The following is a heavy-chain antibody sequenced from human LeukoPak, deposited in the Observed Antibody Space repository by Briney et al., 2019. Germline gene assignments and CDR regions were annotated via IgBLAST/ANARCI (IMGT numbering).Heavy chain of an antibody. V-gene: IGHV3-48*04. D-gene: IGHD2-15*01. CDR2: ISSSSSTI. CDR1: GFTFSSYS. J-gene: IGHJ4*02. Sequence: GGSLRLSCAASGFTFSSYSMNWVRQAPGKGLEWVSYISSSSSTIYYADSVKGRFTISRDNAKNSLYLQMNSLRAEDTAVYYCARGPVVVVVAATIYYFDYWGQGTLVTVSS. CDR3: ARGPVVVVVAATIYYFDY.